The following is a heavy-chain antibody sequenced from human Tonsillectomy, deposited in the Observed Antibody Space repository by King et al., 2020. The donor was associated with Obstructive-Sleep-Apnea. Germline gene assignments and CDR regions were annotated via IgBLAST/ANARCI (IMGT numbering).Heavy chain of an antibody. J-gene: IGHJ6*02. CDR2: IYYSGST. CDR3: ARVSTGTHYYYYVMDV. V-gene: IGHV4-39*07. D-gene: IGHD1-1*01. CDR1: GGSISSSSYY. Sequence: QLQESGPGLVKPSETLSLTCTVSGGSISSSSYYWGWIRQPPGKGMAWSGSIYYSGSTYYNPSLTSRGTISVDTSKNQYSLKVSSVTAADTAVYYCARVSTGTHYYYYVMDVWGQGTTVTVSS.